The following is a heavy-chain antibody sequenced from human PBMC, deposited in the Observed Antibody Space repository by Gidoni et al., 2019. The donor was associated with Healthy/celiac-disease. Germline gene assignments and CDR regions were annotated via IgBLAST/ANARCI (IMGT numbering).Heavy chain of an antibody. V-gene: IGHV3-30-3*01. J-gene: IGHJ6*02. Sequence: QVQLVESGGGVVQPGRSLRLSCAASGFTFSSYAMHWVRQAPGKGLEWVAVISYDGSNKYYADSVKGRFTISRDNSKNTLYLQMNSLRAEDTAVYYCARVSPYSSSWYTGKGYYYYYGMDVWGQGTTVTVSS. CDR1: GFTFSSYA. CDR2: ISYDGSNK. CDR3: ARVSPYSSSWYTGKGYYYYYGMDV. D-gene: IGHD6-13*01.